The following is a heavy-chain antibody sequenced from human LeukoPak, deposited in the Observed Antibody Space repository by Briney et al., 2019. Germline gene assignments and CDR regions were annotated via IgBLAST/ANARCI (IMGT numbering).Heavy chain of an antibody. Sequence: ASVTVSCQASGYTFTSYDINWVRQATGQGLEWMGWMNPNVGNTGYAQKFQGRVTMTRNTSISTAYMELSSLRSEDTAVYYCARQPLYSGSYYLFDPWGQGTLVTVSS. CDR1: GYTFTSYD. CDR3: ARQPLYSGSYYLFDP. V-gene: IGHV1-8*01. D-gene: IGHD1-26*01. J-gene: IGHJ5*02. CDR2: MNPNVGNT.